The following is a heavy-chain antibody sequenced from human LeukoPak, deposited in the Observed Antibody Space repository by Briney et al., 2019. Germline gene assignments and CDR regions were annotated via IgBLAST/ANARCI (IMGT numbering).Heavy chain of an antibody. D-gene: IGHD3-9*01. CDR1: GFTFSSYG. Sequence: XGSLRLSCAASGFTFSSYGMSWVRQAPGKGLECVSPISGSGGSTYYADSVKGRFTISRDNSNNTLYLQMHSLRAEDTAVYYCAKDLILAGFYYYYMDVWGKGTTVTISS. J-gene: IGHJ6*03. CDR2: ISGSGGST. V-gene: IGHV3-23*01. CDR3: AKDLILAGFYYYYMDV.